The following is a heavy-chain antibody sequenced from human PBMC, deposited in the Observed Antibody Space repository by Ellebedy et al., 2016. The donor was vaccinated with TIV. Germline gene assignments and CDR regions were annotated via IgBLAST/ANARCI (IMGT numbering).Heavy chain of an antibody. Sequence: GGSLRLXCAASGFNSSPYAMHWVRQAPGKGLEWVAVISSDGTIQDYADFVKGRFTISRDNSKNTLYLHMNSLRAEDTAVYYCARDSSLYCSGDTCSDYGDYVFDYWGQGTLVTVSS. CDR3: ARDSSLYCSGDTCSDYGDYVFDY. J-gene: IGHJ4*02. D-gene: IGHD2-15*01. V-gene: IGHV3-30*03. CDR1: GFNSSPYA. CDR2: ISSDGTIQ.